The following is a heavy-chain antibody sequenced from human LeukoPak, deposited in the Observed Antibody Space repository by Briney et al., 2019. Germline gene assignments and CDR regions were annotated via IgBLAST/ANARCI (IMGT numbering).Heavy chain of an antibody. CDR1: GGSISSGSYY. CDR2: IYTSGST. J-gene: IGHJ5*02. Sequence: PSQTLSLTCTVSGGSISSGSYYWSWIRQPAGKGLEWIGRIYTSGSTNYNPSLKSRVTISVDTSKNQFSLKLSSVTAADTAVYYXARDAYYYDSSGYXNWFDPWGQGTLVTVSS. CDR3: ARDAYYYDSSGYXNWFDP. V-gene: IGHV4-61*02. D-gene: IGHD3-22*01.